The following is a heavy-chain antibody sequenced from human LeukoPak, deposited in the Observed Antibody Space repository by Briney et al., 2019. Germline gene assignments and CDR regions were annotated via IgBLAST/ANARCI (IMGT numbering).Heavy chain of an antibody. CDR2: FYHSAST. J-gene: IGHJ4*02. CDR3: ARGQWLQVFDF. Sequence: SETLSLTCSVSGGFNTHYYWSWIRQPPGKGLEWIGYFYHSASTNYNPSLKSRVTISVDTSKNHFSLKLSSVTAADTAVYYCARGQWLQVFDFWGQGTLVTVSS. CDR1: GGFNTHYY. D-gene: IGHD3-22*01. V-gene: IGHV4-59*01.